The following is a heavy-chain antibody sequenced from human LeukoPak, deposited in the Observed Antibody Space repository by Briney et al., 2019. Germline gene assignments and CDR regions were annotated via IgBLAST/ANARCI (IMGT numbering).Heavy chain of an antibody. CDR1: GFTFSSYW. CDR2: INQGGSEK. V-gene: IGHV3-7*01. CDR3: ARSQRGMLAARRGPYYYGMDV. Sequence: PGGSLRLSCAASGFTFSSYWMSWVRQAPEEGLEWVANINQGGSEKYYVDSVKGRFTISRDNAKNSLYLQMNSLRAEDTAVYYCARSQRGMLAARRGPYYYGMDVWGQGTTVTVSS. J-gene: IGHJ6*02. D-gene: IGHD6-6*01.